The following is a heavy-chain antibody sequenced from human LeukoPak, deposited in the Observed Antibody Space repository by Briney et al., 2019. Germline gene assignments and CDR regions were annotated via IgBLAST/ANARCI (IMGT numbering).Heavy chain of an antibody. J-gene: IGHJ5*02. CDR3: AREPRYSSSWYWFDP. D-gene: IGHD6-13*01. CDR1: GGSISSYY. CDR2: IYTSGST. Sequence: SETLSLTCTVSGGSISSYYWSWIRQPAGKGLEWIGRIYTSGSTNYNPSLKSRVTMSVDTSKNQFSLKLSSVTAADTAVYYCAREPRYSSSWYWFDPWGQGTLVTASS. V-gene: IGHV4-4*07.